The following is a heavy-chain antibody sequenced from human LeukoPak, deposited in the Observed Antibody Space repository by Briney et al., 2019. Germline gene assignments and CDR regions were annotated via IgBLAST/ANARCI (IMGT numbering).Heavy chain of an antibody. D-gene: IGHD2-2*01. Sequence: SETLSLTCTVSGGSISSGGYYWSWIRQHPGKGLEWIGYIYYSGSTCYNPSLKSRVTISVDTSKNQFSLKLSSVTAADTAVYYCARTGIVVVPAAQTSYFDYWGQGTLVTVSS. CDR1: GGSISSGGYY. V-gene: IGHV4-31*03. J-gene: IGHJ4*02. CDR2: IYYSGST. CDR3: ARTGIVVVPAAQTSYFDY.